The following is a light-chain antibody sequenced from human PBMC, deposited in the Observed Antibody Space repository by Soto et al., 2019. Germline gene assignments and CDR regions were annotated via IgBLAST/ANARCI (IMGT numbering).Light chain of an antibody. V-gene: IGLV4-69*01. CDR1: SGHSTYA. J-gene: IGLJ2*01. Sequence: QLVLTQSPSASASLGASVKLTCTLSSGHSTYAIAWLQQQPEKGPRSLMKLNSDGSHSKGDGIPDRFSGSSSGAERYLTISRLQSEDEADYYCQTWGTGIVVFGGGTKLTVL. CDR3: QTWGTGIVV. CDR2: LNSDGSH.